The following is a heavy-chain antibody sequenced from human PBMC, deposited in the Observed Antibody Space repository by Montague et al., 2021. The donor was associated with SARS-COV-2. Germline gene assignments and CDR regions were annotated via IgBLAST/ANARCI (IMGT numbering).Heavy chain of an antibody. CDR3: AVELNYFFDY. J-gene: IGHJ4*02. Sequence: SKTRSLTCNVSGDSNTNTRYFWGWIRQPPGKALEWIGSIYHNGNTYYNPSLERRALLSIDTSKNQFSLRLSSVIASDTAVYYCAVELNYFFDYWGQGFLVSVSS. V-gene: IGHV4-39*01. CDR1: GDSNTNTRYF. D-gene: IGHD1-7*01. CDR2: IYHNGNT.